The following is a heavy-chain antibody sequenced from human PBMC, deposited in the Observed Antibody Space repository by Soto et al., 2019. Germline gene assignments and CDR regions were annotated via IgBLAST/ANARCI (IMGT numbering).Heavy chain of an antibody. Sequence: PSETLSLTCTVSGGSISSSSYYWGWIRQPPGKGLEWIGSMSYSGSTYYNPSLKSRVTISADTSRNQFSLKLRSVTAADTSVYYCARGHGGITVFGAPGHFDYWGQGTLVTVSS. J-gene: IGHJ4*02. V-gene: IGHV4-39*01. D-gene: IGHD3-3*01. CDR2: MSYSGST. CDR3: ARGHGGITVFGAPGHFDY. CDR1: GGSISSSSYY.